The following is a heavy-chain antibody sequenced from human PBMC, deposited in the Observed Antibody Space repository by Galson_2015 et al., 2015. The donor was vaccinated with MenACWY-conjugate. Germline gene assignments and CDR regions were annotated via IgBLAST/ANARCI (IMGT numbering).Heavy chain of an antibody. CDR3: AREDLAWAFGLDY. J-gene: IGHJ4*02. V-gene: IGHV3-21*01. D-gene: IGHD2/OR15-2a*01. CDR2: ITSGSDYI. Sequence: SLRLSCAASGFTFNTYTMNWVRQAPGEGLEWVSSITSGSDYIYYADSVKGRFTVSRDNAENSLYLQMNSLRPEDTAVYYCAREDLAWAFGLDYWGQGTLVTVS. CDR1: GFTFNTYT.